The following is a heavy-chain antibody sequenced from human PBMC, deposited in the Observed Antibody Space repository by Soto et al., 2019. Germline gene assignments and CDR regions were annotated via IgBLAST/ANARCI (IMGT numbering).Heavy chain of an antibody. CDR2: ISHYNGNT. D-gene: IGHD3-10*01. Sequence: ASAKLSCKASGYTFTSYGIGWLRHAPRQGIEWMGWISHYNGNTNSAQTPQRRVTMTTHTYTSTAYIQLRSLRYDDTAVYYCAGVTNYYGSGSYSRPLDYWGQGTLVTVSS. CDR1: GYTFTSYG. V-gene: IGHV1-18*01. CDR3: AGVTNYYGSGSYSRPLDY. J-gene: IGHJ4*02.